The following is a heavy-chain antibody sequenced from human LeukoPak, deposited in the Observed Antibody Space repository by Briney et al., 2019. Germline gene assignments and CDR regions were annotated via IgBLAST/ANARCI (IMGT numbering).Heavy chain of an antibody. V-gene: IGHV4-59*12. CDR1: GGSISSYY. D-gene: IGHD4-17*01. CDR2: IYYSGST. Sequence: PSETLSLTCTVSGGSISSYYWSWIRQPPGKGLEWIGDIYYSGSTNYNPSLKSRVTISVDTSKNQLSLRLSSVTAADTAVYYCARDKTGDYGDLNWFDPWGQGTLVTVSS. J-gene: IGHJ5*02. CDR3: ARDKTGDYGDLNWFDP.